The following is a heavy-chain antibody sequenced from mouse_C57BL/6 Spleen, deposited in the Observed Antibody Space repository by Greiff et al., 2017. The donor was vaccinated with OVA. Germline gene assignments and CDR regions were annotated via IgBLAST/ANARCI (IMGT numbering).Heavy chain of an antibody. D-gene: IGHD2-4*01. CDR1: GYSFTSYY. CDR2: IYPGSGNT. CDR3: ARGGLREAWFAY. V-gene: IGHV1-66*01. Sequence: VKLQESGPELVKPGASVKISCKASGYSFTSYYIHWVKQRPGQGLEWIGWIYPGSGNTKYNEKFKGKATLTADTSSSTAYMQLSSLTSEDSAVYYCARGGLREAWFAYWGQGTLVTVSA. J-gene: IGHJ3*01.